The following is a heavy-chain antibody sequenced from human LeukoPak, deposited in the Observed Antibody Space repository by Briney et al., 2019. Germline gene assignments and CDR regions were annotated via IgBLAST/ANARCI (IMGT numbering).Heavy chain of an antibody. CDR1: GFTFEDYA. CDR3: AIDPGVDTGMALDY. D-gene: IGHD5-18*01. J-gene: IGHJ4*02. CDR2: ISWKSDYT. Sequence: GRSLRLSCVASGFTFEDYAMNWVRQAPGKGVEWVSGISWKSDYTGYADSVKGRFTVSRDNAKKSLYLQTNSLRAEDTAFYYCAIDPGVDTGMALDYWGQGTLVTVSS. V-gene: IGHV3-9*01.